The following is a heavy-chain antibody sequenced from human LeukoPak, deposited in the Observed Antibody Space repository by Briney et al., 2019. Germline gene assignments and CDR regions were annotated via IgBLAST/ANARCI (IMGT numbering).Heavy chain of an antibody. CDR2: ISGSGGST. D-gene: IGHD6-19*01. V-gene: IGHV3-23*01. J-gene: IGHJ4*02. CDR1: GFTFSSYA. Sequence: PGGSLRLSCAASGFTFSSYAMSWVRQAPGKGLEWVPAISGSGGSTYYADSVKGRFTISRDNSKNTLYLQMNSLRAEDTAVYYCAKGWGPPSIAVAGTGFDYWGQGTLVTVSS. CDR3: AKGWGPPSIAVAGTGFDY.